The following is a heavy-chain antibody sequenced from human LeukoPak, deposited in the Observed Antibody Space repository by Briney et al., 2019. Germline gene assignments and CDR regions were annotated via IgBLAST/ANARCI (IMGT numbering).Heavy chain of an antibody. CDR2: INPSGGST. V-gene: IGHV1-46*01. CDR3: AREGYYYDSSGYYGRNAFDI. D-gene: IGHD3-22*01. J-gene: IGHJ3*02. Sequence: ASVKVSCKASGYTFTSYYMHWVRQAPGQGLEWMGIINPSGGSTSYAQKFQGRVTMTRDTSTSTAYMELSRLRSDDTAVYYCAREGYYYDSSGYYGRNAFDIWGQGTMVTVSS. CDR1: GYTFTSYY.